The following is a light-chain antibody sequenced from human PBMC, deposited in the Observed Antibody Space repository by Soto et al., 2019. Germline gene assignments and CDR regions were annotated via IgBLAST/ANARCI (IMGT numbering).Light chain of an antibody. Sequence: QSALTQPPSASGSPGQSVTISCTGTSSDVGAYNYVSWYQQHPGKAPQLMIYEVTKRPSGVPDRFSGSKSGNTASLTVSGLQAEDEADYYCSSYAGSNNPPYVFGTGTKLTVL. CDR3: SSYAGSNNPPYV. CDR1: SSDVGAYNY. V-gene: IGLV2-8*01. CDR2: EVT. J-gene: IGLJ1*01.